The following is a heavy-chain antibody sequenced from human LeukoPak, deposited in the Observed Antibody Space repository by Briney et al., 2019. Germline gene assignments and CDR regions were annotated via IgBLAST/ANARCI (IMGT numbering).Heavy chain of an antibody. V-gene: IGHV4-39*02. J-gene: IGHJ4*02. Sequence: SEALSLTCSVSGGSISSSTYYWGWIRQPPGKGLEWIGAIYYTGTTYYNPSLRSRVTISVDTSKNHFSLKLSSVTAADTALYYCASAPRQGSIGGLDYWGQGTLVTVSS. CDR3: ASAPRQGSIGGLDY. CDR2: IYYTGTT. D-gene: IGHD3-16*01. CDR1: GGSISSSTYY.